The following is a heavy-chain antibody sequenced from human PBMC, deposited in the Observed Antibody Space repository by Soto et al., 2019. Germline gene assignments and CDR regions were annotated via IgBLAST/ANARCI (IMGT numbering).Heavy chain of an antibody. CDR2: INPNSGGT. CDR3: ARSFDPIFGVAYYYYGMDV. CDR1: GYTFTGYY. V-gene: IGHV1-2*04. J-gene: IGHJ6*02. D-gene: IGHD3-3*01. Sequence: ASVKVSCKASGYTFTGYYMHWVRQAPGQGLEWMGWINPNSGGTNYAQKFQGWVTMTRDTSISTAYMELSRLRSDDTAVYYCARSFDPIFGVAYYYYGMDVWGQGTTVTVSS.